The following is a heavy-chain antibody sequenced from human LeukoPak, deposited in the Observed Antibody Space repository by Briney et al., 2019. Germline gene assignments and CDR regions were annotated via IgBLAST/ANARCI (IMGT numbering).Heavy chain of an antibody. CDR2: IYSGGST. CDR3: ARMTTVTSFDY. J-gene: IGHJ4*02. V-gene: IGHV3-53*01. D-gene: IGHD4-17*01. Sequence: GGSLRLSCAASGFTFSNYAMSWVRQAPGKGLEWVSIIYSGGSTYYADSVKGRFTISRDNSKNTLYLQMNSLRAEDTAVYYCARMTTVTSFDYWGQGTLVTVSS. CDR1: GFTFSNYA.